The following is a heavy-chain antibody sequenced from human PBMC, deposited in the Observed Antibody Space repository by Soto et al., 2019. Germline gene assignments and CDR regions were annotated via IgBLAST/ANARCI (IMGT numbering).Heavy chain of an antibody. V-gene: IGHV3-66*01. CDR1: GFTVSSNY. CDR2: IYTAGNT. D-gene: IGHD3-22*01. Sequence: PGGSLRLSCAASGFTVSSNYMSWLRQAPGKGREWVSIIYTAGNTYYADSVKGRFTISRDNSKNARYLQMNSLRAEDTAVYYCARDPFADYYDSSFNYWGQGTLVTVS. J-gene: IGHJ4*02. CDR3: ARDPFADYYDSSFNY.